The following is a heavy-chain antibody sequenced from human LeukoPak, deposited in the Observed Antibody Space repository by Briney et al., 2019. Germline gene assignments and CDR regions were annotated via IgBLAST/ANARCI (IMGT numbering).Heavy chain of an antibody. J-gene: IGHJ4*02. CDR2: IYYSGST. D-gene: IGHD3-22*01. V-gene: IGHV4-59*08. CDR3: ARLTEREYYYDSSGYYDY. Sequence: SETLSLTCTVSGASISFYYWSWIRQPAGKGLEWIGYIYYSGSTNYNPSLKSRVTISVDTSKNQFSLKLSSVTAADTAVYYCARLTEREYYYDSSGYYDYWGQGTLVTVSS. CDR1: GASISFYY.